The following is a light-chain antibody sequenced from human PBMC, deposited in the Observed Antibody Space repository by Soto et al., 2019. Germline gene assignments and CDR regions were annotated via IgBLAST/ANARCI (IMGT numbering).Light chain of an antibody. Sequence: EIVLTQSPGTLSLSPGERATLSCRASQSVSSSYLAWYQQRLGQAPRLLIYGASSRATGVPDRFSGSGSGTDFALTISRLEPEDFAAYYCQQYGSSPETFGQGTKLEIK. CDR2: GAS. V-gene: IGKV3-20*01. CDR1: QSVSSSY. J-gene: IGKJ2*01. CDR3: QQYGSSPET.